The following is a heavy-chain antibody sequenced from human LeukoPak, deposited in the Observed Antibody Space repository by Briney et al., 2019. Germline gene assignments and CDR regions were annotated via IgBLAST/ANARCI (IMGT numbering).Heavy chain of an antibody. V-gene: IGHV4-39*01. D-gene: IGHD3-9*01. Sequence: SETLSLTCTVSGVSISSSSYYWGWIRQPPGKGLEWIGSIYYSGSTYYNPSRKSRVTLSVDTSKNQFSLKLSSVAAADTAVYYCARHSPSGRYFRPWGQGTLVTVSS. CDR2: IYYSGST. J-gene: IGHJ5*02. CDR3: ARHSPSGRYFRP. CDR1: GVSISSSSYY.